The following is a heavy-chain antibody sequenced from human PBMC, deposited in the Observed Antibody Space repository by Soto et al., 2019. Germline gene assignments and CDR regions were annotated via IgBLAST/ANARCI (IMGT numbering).Heavy chain of an antibody. CDR2: FSLSGTT. CDR1: GASIAGSSY. CDR3: ARGMTPPGAPAWYYFDS. J-gene: IGHJ4*02. Sequence: SETLSLTCSVSGASIAGSSYWGWIRQPAGKGLEWIGRFSLSGTTNYSPSLRSRVTMSADVSKNQFSLRLTSVTAADTALYYCARGMTPPGAPAWYYFDSWGQGTLVTVSS. D-gene: IGHD2-8*02. V-gene: IGHV4-4*07.